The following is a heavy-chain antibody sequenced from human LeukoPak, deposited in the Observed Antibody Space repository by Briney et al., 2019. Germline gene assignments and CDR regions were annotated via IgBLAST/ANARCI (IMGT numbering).Heavy chain of an antibody. D-gene: IGHD2/OR15-2a*01. J-gene: IGHJ5*02. Sequence: PSETLSLTCAVYGGSFSGYFWTWIRQSPGKGLEWIGEINHSGSTNYNPSLKSRVTISVDTSKNQFSLKLSSVTAADTAVYYCAKSNRAGFDPWGQGTLVTVSS. V-gene: IGHV4-34*01. CDR3: AKSNRAGFDP. CDR2: INHSGST. CDR1: GGSFSGYF.